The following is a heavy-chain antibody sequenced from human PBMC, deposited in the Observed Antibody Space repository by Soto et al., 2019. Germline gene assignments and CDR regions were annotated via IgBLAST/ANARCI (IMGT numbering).Heavy chain of an antibody. CDR2: IYHSGST. CDR1: GGSISSGGYS. CDR3: ASLYGDPGGSYFYT. Sequence: KSSETLSLTCAVSGGSISSGGYSWSWIRQPPGKGLEWIGYIYHSGSTYYNPSLKSRVTISVDRSKNQVSLKLSSVTAADTAVYYCASLYGDPGGSYFYTWGQGNLVTVSS. V-gene: IGHV4-30-2*01. J-gene: IGHJ4*02. D-gene: IGHD4-17*01.